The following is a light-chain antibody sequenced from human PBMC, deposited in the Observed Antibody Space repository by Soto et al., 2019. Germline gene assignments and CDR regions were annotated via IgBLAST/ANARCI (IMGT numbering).Light chain of an antibody. CDR3: QQYHRSPRT. Sequence: EIVLTQSPGTLSLVPGQRATLSCRASQSVRSSFLAWLQQKPGQPPRLLIYGASIRAPGIPDRFSGSGSGTDFPLTISRLEPEDFAVYSWQQYHRSPRTFGQGTKVEIK. J-gene: IGKJ1*01. V-gene: IGKV3-20*01. CDR1: QSVRSSF. CDR2: GAS.